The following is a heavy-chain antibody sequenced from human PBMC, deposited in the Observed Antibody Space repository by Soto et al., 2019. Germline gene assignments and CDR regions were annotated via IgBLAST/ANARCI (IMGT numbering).Heavy chain of an antibody. CDR1: GFTFRSYA. CDR2: VSGSGGST. CDR3: AKEGHGSGTI. J-gene: IGHJ4*02. V-gene: IGHV3-23*01. D-gene: IGHD3-10*01. Sequence: EVQLLESGGGLVQPGGSLRLSCAASGFTFRSYAMSWVRQAPGKGLEWVSAVSGSGGSTYYADSVKGGFTISRDNSKNALYLQMNSRRAEDTAVYYCAKEGHGSGTIWGQGALVTDS.